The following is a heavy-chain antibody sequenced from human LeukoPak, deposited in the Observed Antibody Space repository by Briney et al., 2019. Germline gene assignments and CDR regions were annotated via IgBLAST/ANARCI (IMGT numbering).Heavy chain of an antibody. J-gene: IGHJ3*02. CDR2: ISWNSGSI. Sequence: GGSLRLSCAASGFTFDDYAMHWVRQAPGKGLEWVSGISWNSGSIGYADSVKGRFTISRDNSKNTLYLQMNSLRAEDTAVYYCARFGYDSSGYYGLYAFDIWGQGTMVTVSS. D-gene: IGHD3-22*01. CDR1: GFTFDDYA. V-gene: IGHV3-9*01. CDR3: ARFGYDSSGYYGLYAFDI.